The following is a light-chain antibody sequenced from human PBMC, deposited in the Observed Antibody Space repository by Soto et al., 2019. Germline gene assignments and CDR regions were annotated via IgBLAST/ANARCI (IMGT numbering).Light chain of an antibody. V-gene: IGLV2-8*01. CDR2: EVS. J-gene: IGLJ1*01. CDR1: SSDVGGYNY. Sequence: QSVLTQPPSASGSFGQSVTISCTGTSSDVGGYNYVSLYQQHPGKAPKLMIYEVSERPSGVPDRFSGSKSGNTASLTVSGLQAYDEADYYCSSYSGTNYHYVFGTGTKVTVL. CDR3: SSYSGTNYHYV.